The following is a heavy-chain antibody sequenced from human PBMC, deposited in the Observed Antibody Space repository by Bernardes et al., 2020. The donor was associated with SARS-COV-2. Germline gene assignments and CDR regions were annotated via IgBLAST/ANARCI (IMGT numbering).Heavy chain of an antibody. Sequence: SETLSLTCTVSGDSISGNYWNWIRQPPGKGLEWIGFIHYGGNSNYNPSLKSRVTISGDTSKNQFSLKLTSVTAADTAVYYCARSPSNIATRRFDYWGQGTLVTVSS. CDR3: ARSPSNIATRRFDY. CDR1: GDSISGNY. D-gene: IGHD2-15*01. J-gene: IGHJ4*02. CDR2: IHYGGNS. V-gene: IGHV4-59*01.